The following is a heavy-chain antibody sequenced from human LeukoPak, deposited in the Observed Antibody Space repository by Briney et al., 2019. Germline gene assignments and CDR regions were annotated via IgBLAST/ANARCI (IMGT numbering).Heavy chain of an antibody. V-gene: IGHV3-7*01. CDR2: IKQDGSEK. CDR3: ARDSSNWYYFDF. D-gene: IGHD6-13*01. Sequence: GGSLRLSCAASGFTFSHAWMSWVRQAPGKGLEWVASIKQDGSEKYYVDSVKGRFTISRDNAKNSLYLQMNGLRAEDTAVYYCARDSSNWYYFDFWGQGTLVTVSS. CDR1: GFTFSHAW. J-gene: IGHJ4*02.